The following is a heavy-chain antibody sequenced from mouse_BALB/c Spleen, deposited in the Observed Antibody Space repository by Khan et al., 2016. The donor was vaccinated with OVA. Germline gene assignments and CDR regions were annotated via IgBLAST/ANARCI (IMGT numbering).Heavy chain of an antibody. V-gene: IGHV1S136*01. D-gene: IGHD2-12*01. CDR2: IYPYNDDT. CDR3: TNVYCYDVYVSY. J-gene: IGHJ2*01. CDR1: GYTFTSYV. Sequence: VQLQQSGPELVKPGASVKMSCKASGYTFTSYVMHWLRQKPGQGLEWIGHIYPYNDDTKYNAKFKGKATLTSDKSSSTAYMQLSSLTSEDSAVYYCTNVYCYDVYVSYWGQGTTLTVSS.